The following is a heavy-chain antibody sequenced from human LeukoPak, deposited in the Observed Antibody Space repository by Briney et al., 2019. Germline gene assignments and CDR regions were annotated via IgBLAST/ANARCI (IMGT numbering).Heavy chain of an antibody. CDR1: GYTFTGYY. V-gene: IGHV1-2*02. J-gene: IGHJ4*02. CDR2: INPNSGGT. CDR3: ARLGGCSSTSCSYFDY. D-gene: IGHD2-2*01. Sequence: ASVKVSCKASGYTFTGYYMHWVRQAPGQGLEWMGWINPNSGGTNYAQRFQGRVTMTRDTSISTAYMELSRLRSDDTAVYYCARLGGCSSTSCSYFDYWGQGTLVTVSS.